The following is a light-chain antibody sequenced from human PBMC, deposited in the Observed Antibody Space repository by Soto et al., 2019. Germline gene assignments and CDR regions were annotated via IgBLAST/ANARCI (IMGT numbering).Light chain of an antibody. CDR1: QSVGSY. CDR3: QQYNNWPLIT. CDR2: GAS. Sequence: EIVLTQSPATLSLSPGERATLSCRASQSVGSYLAWYQQKPGQAPRPLIYGASKRAPGVSARFSGGGSGTEFTLTISGLQSEDFAVYYCQQYNNWPLITFGQGTRLEI. V-gene: IGKV3D-15*01. J-gene: IGKJ5*01.